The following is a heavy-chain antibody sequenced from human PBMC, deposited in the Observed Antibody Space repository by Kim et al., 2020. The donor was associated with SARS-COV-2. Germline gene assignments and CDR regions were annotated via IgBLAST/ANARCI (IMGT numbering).Heavy chain of an antibody. V-gene: IGHV3-7*01. J-gene: IGHJ4*02. D-gene: IGHD2-21*01. CDR3: ARGGYSNFDF. CDR2: TKYDGSTK. CDR1: GFTFNSHW. Sequence: GGSLRLSCTASGFTFNSHWMSWVRQAPGKGLEWVANTKYDGSTKNYVESMKGRFTISRDNAKNALYLQMNSLRVEDTAVYYCARGGYSNFDFWGQGTRVT.